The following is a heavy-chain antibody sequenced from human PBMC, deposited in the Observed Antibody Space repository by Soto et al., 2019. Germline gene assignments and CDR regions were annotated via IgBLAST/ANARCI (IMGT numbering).Heavy chain of an antibody. D-gene: IGHD3-22*01. CDR1: GFTFSGYY. J-gene: IGHJ3*02. CDR2: ISSSGSTI. CDR3: ARSLYYYDSSGYYSGAFDI. Sequence: GGSLRLSCAASGFTFSGYYMSWIRQAPGKGLEWVSYISSSGSTIYYADSVKGRFTISRDNAKNSLYLQMNSLRAEDTAVYYCARSLYYYDSSGYYSGAFDIWRQGTMVTVSS. V-gene: IGHV3-11*01.